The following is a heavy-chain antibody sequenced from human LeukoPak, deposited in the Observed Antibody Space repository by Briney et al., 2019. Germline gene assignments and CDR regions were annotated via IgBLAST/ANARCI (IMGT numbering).Heavy chain of an antibody. CDR2: INAGNGNT. J-gene: IGHJ4*02. V-gene: IGHV1-3*01. CDR3: ARGGCSSTSCLYYFDY. Sequence: ASVKVSCKASGYTFTSYAMHWVRQAPGQRLEWMGWINAGNGNTKYLQKFQGRVTITRDTSASTAYMELSSLRSEDTAVYYCARGGCSSTSCLYYFDYWGQGTLVTVSS. D-gene: IGHD2-2*01. CDR1: GYTFTSYA.